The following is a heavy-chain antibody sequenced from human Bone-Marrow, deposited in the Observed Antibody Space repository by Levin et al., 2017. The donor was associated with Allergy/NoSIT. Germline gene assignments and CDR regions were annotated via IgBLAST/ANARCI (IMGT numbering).Heavy chain of an antibody. J-gene: IGHJ3*02. CDR2: IYTSGST. D-gene: IGHD6-13*01. CDR1: GGSISSYY. Sequence: SETLSLTCTVSGGSISSYYWSWIRQPAGKGLEWIGRIYTSGSTNYNPSLKSRVTMSVDTSKNQFSLKLSSVTAADTAVYYCARIAAAPPFVVSDDAFDIWGQGTMVTVSS. V-gene: IGHV4-4*07. CDR3: ARIAAAPPFVVSDDAFDI.